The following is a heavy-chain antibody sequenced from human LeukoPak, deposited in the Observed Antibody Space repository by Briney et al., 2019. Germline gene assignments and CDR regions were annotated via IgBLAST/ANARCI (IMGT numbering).Heavy chain of an antibody. CDR2: IYNSGST. Sequence: TSETLSLTCTVSGGSISGYYWTWIRQPPGKGLEWIGYIYNSGSTNYNPSLKRRVTISVDTSKNQFSLKLSSVTAADTAVYYCPISPAGTGAFDLLGPGTTGNVSS. J-gene: IGHJ3*01. V-gene: IGHV4-59*03. D-gene: IGHD6-13*01. CDR1: GGSISGYY. CDR3: PISPAGTGAFDL.